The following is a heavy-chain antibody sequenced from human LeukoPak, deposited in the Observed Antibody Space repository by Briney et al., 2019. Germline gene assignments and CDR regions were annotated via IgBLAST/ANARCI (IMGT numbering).Heavy chain of an antibody. V-gene: IGHV3-30*04. CDR2: ISYDGSNK. CDR3: AREGGYSGSYRDCYFDY. CDR1: EFTFSSYA. Sequence: GGSLRLSCAASEFTFSSYAMHWVRQAPGKGLEWVAVISYDGSNKYYADSVKGRFTISRDNSKNTLYLRMNSLRAEDTVVYYCAREGGYSGSYRDCYFDYWGQGTLVTVSS. D-gene: IGHD1-26*01. J-gene: IGHJ4*02.